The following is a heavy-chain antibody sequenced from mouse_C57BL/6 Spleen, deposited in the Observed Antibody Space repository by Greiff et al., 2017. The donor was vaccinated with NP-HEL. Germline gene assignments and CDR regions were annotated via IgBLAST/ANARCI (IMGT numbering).Heavy chain of an antibody. J-gene: IGHJ2*01. CDR3: ARPGSSYGYYFDY. CDR2: IYPRSGNT. Sequence: QVQLQQSGAELARPGASVKLSCKASGYTFTSYGISWVKQRTGQGLEWIGEIYPRSGNTYYNEKFKGKATLTADKSSSTTYMELRSLTSEDSAVYFCARPGSSYGYYFDYWGQGTTLTVSS. V-gene: IGHV1-81*01. CDR1: GYTFTSYG. D-gene: IGHD1-1*01.